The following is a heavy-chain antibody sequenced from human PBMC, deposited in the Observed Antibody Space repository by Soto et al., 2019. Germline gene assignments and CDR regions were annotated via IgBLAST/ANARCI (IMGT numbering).Heavy chain of an antibody. D-gene: IGHD3-10*01. CDR3: ANQYVSMVRGVIIRYGMDV. J-gene: IGHJ6*02. CDR2: ISYDGSNK. Sequence: PVGSLRLSCAASGFTFSSYGMHWVRQAPGKGLEWVAVISYDGSNKYYADSVKGRFTISRDNSKNTLYLQMNSLRAEDTAVYYCANQYVSMVRGVIIRYGMDVWGQGTTVTVSS. V-gene: IGHV3-30*18. CDR1: GFTFSSYG.